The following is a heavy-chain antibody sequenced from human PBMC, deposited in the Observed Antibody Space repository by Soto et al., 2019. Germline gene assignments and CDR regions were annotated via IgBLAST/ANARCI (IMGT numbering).Heavy chain of an antibody. CDR1: GVSTSSSGYH. CDR2: IQYSGST. CDR3: ARLHFYGSGRPIDY. D-gene: IGHD3-10*01. J-gene: IGHJ4*02. Sequence: SETLSLTCTVSGVSTSSSGYHWGWIRQPPGKGLECIGSIQYSGSTDYNPSLKSRVTISVDTSNQFSLKLSSVTATDTAVYYCARLHFYGSGRPIDYWGQGALVTVSS. V-gene: IGHV4-39*01.